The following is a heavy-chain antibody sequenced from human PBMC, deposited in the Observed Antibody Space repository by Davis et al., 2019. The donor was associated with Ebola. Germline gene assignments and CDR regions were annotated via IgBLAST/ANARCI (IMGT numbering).Heavy chain of an antibody. CDR3: TRHVPGDFWYFDL. Sequence: GESLKISCAGSGFSVSDKYMSWVRQAPGKGLEWVAVIYRDGRMYHADSVKGRFTIPRDNSKNTVYLQINSLRAEDTAMYHCTRHVPGDFWYFDLWGRGTLVTVSS. D-gene: IGHD4-17*01. J-gene: IGHJ2*01. CDR1: GFSVSDKY. V-gene: IGHV3-66*04. CDR2: IYRDGRM.